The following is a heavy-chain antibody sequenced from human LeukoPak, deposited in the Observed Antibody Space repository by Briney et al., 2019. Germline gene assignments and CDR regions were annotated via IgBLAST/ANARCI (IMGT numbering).Heavy chain of an antibody. CDR3: AKGGGYEAQYYYYYLDV. CDR1: GFSFSSTW. D-gene: IGHD5-12*01. Sequence: HPGGSLRPSCAASGFSFSSTWMHWVRQVPGKGLEWISRINSDGSSTIYADSVKGRFTVSRDNSKNTLYLQMKSLRAEDTAVYYCAKGGGYEAQYYYYYLDVWGKGTTVTISS. J-gene: IGHJ6*03. CDR2: INSDGSST. V-gene: IGHV3-74*01.